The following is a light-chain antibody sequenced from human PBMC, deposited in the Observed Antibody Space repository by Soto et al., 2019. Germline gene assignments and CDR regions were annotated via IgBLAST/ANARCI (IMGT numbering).Light chain of an antibody. CDR1: SSDFGNYNL. CDR3: CSFTTSNNHV. V-gene: IGLV2-23*02. CDR2: EVN. Sequence: LTQPASVSGSPGQSITISCTGTSSDFGNYNLVSWYQQHPGKVPKLILFEVNKRPSGVSGRFSGSKSGNTASLTISGLQAEDEADYYCCSFTTSNNHVFGNATKVTV. J-gene: IGLJ1*01.